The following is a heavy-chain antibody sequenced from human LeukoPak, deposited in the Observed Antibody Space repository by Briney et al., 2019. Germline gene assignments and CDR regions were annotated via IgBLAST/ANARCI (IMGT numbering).Heavy chain of an antibody. D-gene: IGHD2-2*02. J-gene: IGHJ4*02. CDR2: IIPIFGTA. V-gene: IGHV1-69*13. Sequence: SVEVSCKASGGTFSSYAISWVRQAPGQGLEWMGGIIPIFGTANYAQKFQGRVTITADESTSTAYMELSSLRSEDTAVYYCARGIAGYCSSTSCYRGVTDWGQGTLVTVSS. CDR1: GGTFSSYA. CDR3: ARGIAGYCSSTSCYRGVTD.